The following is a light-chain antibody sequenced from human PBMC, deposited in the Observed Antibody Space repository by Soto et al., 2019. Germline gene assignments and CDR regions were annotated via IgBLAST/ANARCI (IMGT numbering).Light chain of an antibody. J-gene: IGLJ3*02. CDR3: ASWDDSLNGWV. V-gene: IGLV1-44*01. CDR1: SSNIGRNT. CDR2: SNN. Sequence: QSVLTQPPSASGTPGQRVTFSCSGSSSNIGRNTVDWYQQLPGTAPKVLIYSNNQRPSGVPDRFSGSKSGTSASLAISGLQSEDEADYYCASWDDSLNGWVFGGGTKLTVL.